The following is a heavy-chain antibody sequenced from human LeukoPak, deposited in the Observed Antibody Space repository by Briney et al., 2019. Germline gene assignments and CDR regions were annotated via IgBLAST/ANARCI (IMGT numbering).Heavy chain of an antibody. Sequence: PGGSLRLSCAASGFTFRDYYMSWIRQAPGKGLEWVSYISSSGSTIYYADSVEGRFTISRDNARNSLYLQMNSLRAEDTAVYYCARAYYYDWFDPWGQGTLVTVSS. CDR3: ARAYYYDWFDP. CDR2: ISSSGSTI. D-gene: IGHD3-22*01. CDR1: GFTFRDYY. V-gene: IGHV3-11*01. J-gene: IGHJ5*02.